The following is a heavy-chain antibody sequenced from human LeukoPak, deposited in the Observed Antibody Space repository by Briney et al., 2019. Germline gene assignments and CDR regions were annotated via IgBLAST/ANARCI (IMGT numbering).Heavy chain of an antibody. D-gene: IGHD2-15*01. Sequence: SETLSLTCTVSGGSISTFYWSWIRQPPGRGLEWIGYIHYSGATSYNPSLKSRVNISVDTSKNQLSLKVTSVIAADTAVYYCAREWSAFDYWGRGTLVTVSS. CDR2: IHYSGAT. J-gene: IGHJ4*02. V-gene: IGHV4-59*12. CDR1: GGSISTFY. CDR3: AREWSAFDY.